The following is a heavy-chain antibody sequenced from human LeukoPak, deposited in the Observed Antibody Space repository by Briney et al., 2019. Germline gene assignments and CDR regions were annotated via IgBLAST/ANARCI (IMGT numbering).Heavy chain of an antibody. D-gene: IGHD3-22*01. CDR1: GFTFSSYG. J-gene: IGHJ5*02. CDR2: IWYDGSNK. Sequence: GGSLRLSCAASGFTFSSYGMHWVRQAPGKGLEWVAVIWYDGSNKYYADSVKGRFTISRDNSKNTLNLQMNSLRAEDTAVYYCAREVIVAVPTANWFDPWGQGTLVTVSS. CDR3: AREVIVAVPTANWFDP. V-gene: IGHV3-33*01.